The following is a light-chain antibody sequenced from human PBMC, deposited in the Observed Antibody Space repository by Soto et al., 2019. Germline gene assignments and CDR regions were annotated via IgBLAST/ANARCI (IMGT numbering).Light chain of an antibody. Sequence: AIQLTQSPSSLSASVGDRVTITCRASQDIRGALAWYQQKPGKAPKLLIYDISRLESGVPSRFSGSGSGTDFTFTISSLQPEDFATYYCQQFNVYPITFGQGTRLEI. V-gene: IGKV1-13*02. CDR3: QQFNVYPIT. CDR2: DIS. CDR1: QDIRGA. J-gene: IGKJ5*01.